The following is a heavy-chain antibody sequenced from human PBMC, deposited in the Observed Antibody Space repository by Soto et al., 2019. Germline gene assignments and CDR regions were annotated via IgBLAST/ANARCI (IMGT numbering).Heavy chain of an antibody. Sequence: GESLKISCKGSGYSFTSYWIGWVRQMPGKGLEWMGIIYPGDSDTRYSPSFQGQVTISADKSISTAYLQWSSLKASDTSMYYCASLHYYSNTHNAFDYWGQGTLVPVSS. CDR1: GYSFTSYW. D-gene: IGHD4-4*01. V-gene: IGHV5-51*01. J-gene: IGHJ4*02. CDR2: IYPGDSDT. CDR3: ASLHYYSNTHNAFDY.